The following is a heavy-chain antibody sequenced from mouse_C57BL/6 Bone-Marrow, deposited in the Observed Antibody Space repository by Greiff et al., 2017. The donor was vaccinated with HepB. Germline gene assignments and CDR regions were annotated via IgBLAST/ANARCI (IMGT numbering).Heavy chain of an antibody. V-gene: IGHV1-81*01. D-gene: IGHD2-4*01. Sequence: VQLQQSGAELARPGASVKLSCKASGYNFTSYGISWVKQRTGQGLEWIGEIYPRSGNTYYNEKFKGKATLTADKSYSTAYMELRSLTSEDSAVYFCARWGLRPFVDYCGQGTTLTVSS. CDR1: GYNFTSYG. J-gene: IGHJ2*01. CDR3: ARWGLRPFVDY. CDR2: IYPRSGNT.